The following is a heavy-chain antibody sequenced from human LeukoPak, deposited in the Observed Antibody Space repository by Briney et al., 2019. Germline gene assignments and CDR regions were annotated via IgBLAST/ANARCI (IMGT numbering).Heavy chain of an antibody. J-gene: IGHJ3*02. V-gene: IGHV4-4*07. CDR1: GGSITSYY. Sequence: SETLSLTCTVSGGSITSYYWSWVRQPAGKGLEWIGRIYTSGSTNYNPSLKSRVTMSVDTSKNQFSLKLSSVTAADTAVYYCARDASFGGSGSNAFDIWGQGTMVTVSS. CDR3: ARDASFGGSGSNAFDI. D-gene: IGHD3-10*01. CDR2: IYTSGST.